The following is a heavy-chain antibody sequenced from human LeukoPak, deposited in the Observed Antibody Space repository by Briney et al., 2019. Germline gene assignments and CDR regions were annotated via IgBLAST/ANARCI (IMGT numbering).Heavy chain of an antibody. V-gene: IGHV1-2*02. CDR1: GYTFTGYY. J-gene: IGHJ4*02. D-gene: IGHD4-17*01. CDR3: ARSHDYGDYGCFDY. Sequence: ASVKVSCKASGYTFTGYYMHWVRQAPGQGLEWMGWINPNSGGTNYAQKFQGRVTMTRDTSISTAYMELSRLRSDDTAVYYCARSHDYGDYGCFDYWGQGTLVTVSS. CDR2: INPNSGGT.